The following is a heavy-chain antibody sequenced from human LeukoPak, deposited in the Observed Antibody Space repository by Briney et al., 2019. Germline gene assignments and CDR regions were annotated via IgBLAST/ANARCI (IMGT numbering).Heavy chain of an antibody. J-gene: IGHJ6*03. CDR2: ISSNGGST. CDR1: GFTFSSYA. CDR3: ARRMGSGWANYYYYYMDV. Sequence: GGSLRLSCAASGFTFSSYAMHWVRQAPGKGLEYVSAISSNGGSTYYANSVKGRFTISRDNSKNTLYLQMGSLRAEDMAVYYCARRMGSGWANYYYYYMDVWGKGTTVTISS. D-gene: IGHD6-19*01. V-gene: IGHV3-64*01.